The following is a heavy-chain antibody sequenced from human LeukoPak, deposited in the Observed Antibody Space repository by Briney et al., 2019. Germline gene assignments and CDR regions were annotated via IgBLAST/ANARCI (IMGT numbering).Heavy chain of an antibody. CDR2: ITSNGGTT. J-gene: IGHJ4*02. CDR1: GFTFSSYI. D-gene: IGHD3-10*01. CDR3: ARASGPFDY. V-gene: IGHV3-64*03. Sequence: PGGSLRLSCSASGFTFSSYIMHWARQAPGKGLEYISAITSNGGTTYYADSVKGRVTISRDNSKNTLYLQMSSLRPEDTAVYSCARASGPFDYWGQGTLVTVSS.